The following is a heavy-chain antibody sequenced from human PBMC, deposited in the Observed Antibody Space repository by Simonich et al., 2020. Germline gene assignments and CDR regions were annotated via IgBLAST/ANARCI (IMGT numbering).Heavy chain of an antibody. Sequence: EVQLVESGGGLVQPGGSLRLSCEASGFTFSSYWMSWVRQAPGKGLEWVANIKQDGSEKYYVDYVKGRFTISRDHAKNSLYLQLNSLGAEDTAVYYCARDGLGTAYYYYMDVWGKGTTVTVCS. D-gene: IGHD7-27*01. CDR2: IKQDGSEK. CDR1: GFTFSSYW. V-gene: IGHV3-7*01. J-gene: IGHJ6*03. CDR3: ARDGLGTAYYYYMDV.